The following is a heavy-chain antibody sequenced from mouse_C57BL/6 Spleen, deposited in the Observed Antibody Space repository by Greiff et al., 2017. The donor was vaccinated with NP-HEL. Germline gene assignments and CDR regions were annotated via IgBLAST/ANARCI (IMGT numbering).Heavy chain of an antibody. Sequence: QVQLQQPGAELVKPEASVKMSCKASGYTFTSYWITWVKQRPGQGLEWIGDIYPGSGSTNYNEKFKSKATLTVDTSSSTAYMQLSSLTSEDSAVYYCARWDYYGSSCFDYWGQGTTLTVSS. J-gene: IGHJ2*01. CDR1: GYTFTSYW. D-gene: IGHD1-1*01. V-gene: IGHV1-55*01. CDR2: IYPGSGST. CDR3: ARWDYYGSSCFDY.